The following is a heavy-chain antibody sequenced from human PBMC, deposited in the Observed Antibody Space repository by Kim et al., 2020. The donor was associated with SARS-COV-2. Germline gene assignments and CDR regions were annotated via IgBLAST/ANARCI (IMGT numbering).Heavy chain of an antibody. Sequence: SEKSVVDSVKGRFTISRDNAKISMYLQMNSLRAEDTAVYYCAREGYYFVYWGQGTLVTVSS. CDR3: AREGYYFVY. CDR2: SEK. V-gene: IGHV3-7*01. J-gene: IGHJ4*02.